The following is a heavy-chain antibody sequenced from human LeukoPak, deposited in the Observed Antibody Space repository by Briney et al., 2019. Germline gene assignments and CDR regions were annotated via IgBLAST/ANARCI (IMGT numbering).Heavy chain of an antibody. CDR1: GGSISGYS. J-gene: IGHJ6*03. Sequence: PSETLSLTCTVSGGSISGYSWSWIRQPPGKGLEWIGYTHYSGSSNYNPSLTSRVTISVDTSKNQFSLKVSSVAAADTAVYYCARCGRNNRGYYYMEDWGKGTTVTVSS. CDR3: ARCGRNNRGYYYMED. V-gene: IGHV4-59*01. D-gene: IGHD2/OR15-2a*01. CDR2: THYSGSS.